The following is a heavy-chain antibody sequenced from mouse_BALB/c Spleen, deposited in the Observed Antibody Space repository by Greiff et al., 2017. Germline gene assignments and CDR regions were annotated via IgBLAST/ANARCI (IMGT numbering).Heavy chain of an antibody. Sequence: VQLQQSGTVLARPGASVKMSCKASGYTFTSYWMHWVKQRPGQGLEWIGAIYPGNSDTSYNQKFKGKAKLTAVTSTRTAYMELSSLTNEDSAVYYCTKLWLRLGFDYWGQGTTLTVSS. CDR3: TKLWLRLGFDY. CDR2: IYPGNSDT. J-gene: IGHJ2*01. D-gene: IGHD2-2*01. CDR1: GYTFTSYW. V-gene: IGHV1-5*01.